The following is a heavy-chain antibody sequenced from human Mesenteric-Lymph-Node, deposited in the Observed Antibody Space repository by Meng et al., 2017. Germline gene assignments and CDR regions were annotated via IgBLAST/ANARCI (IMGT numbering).Heavy chain of an antibody. V-gene: IGHV3-48*03. CDR2: ISSSGSTI. CDR3: ARSHIVVVTATPHYGMDV. D-gene: IGHD2-21*02. CDR1: GFTFDDYA. Sequence: GGSLRLSCAASGFTFDDYAMHWVRQAPGKGLEWVSYISSSGSTIYYADSVKGRFTISRDNAKNSLYLQMNSLRAEDTAVYYCARSHIVVVTATPHYGMDVWGQGTTVTVSS. J-gene: IGHJ6*02.